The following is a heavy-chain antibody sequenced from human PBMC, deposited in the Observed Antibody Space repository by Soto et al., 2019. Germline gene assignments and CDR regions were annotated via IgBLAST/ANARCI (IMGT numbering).Heavy chain of an antibody. D-gene: IGHD1-26*01. CDR1: GFTFSSYG. CDR3: AKDRGSYYVFDY. V-gene: IGHV3-30*18. J-gene: IGHJ4*02. CDR2: ISYDGSNK. Sequence: QVQLVESGGGVVQPGRSPRLSCAASGFTFSSYGMHWVRQAPGKGLEWVAVISYDGSNKYYADSVKGRFTISRDNSKNTLYLQMNSLRAEDTAVYYCAKDRGSYYVFDYWGQGTLVTVSS.